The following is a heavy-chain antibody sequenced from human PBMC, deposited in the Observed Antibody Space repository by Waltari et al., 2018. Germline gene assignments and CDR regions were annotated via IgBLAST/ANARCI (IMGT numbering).Heavy chain of an antibody. CDR2: INPSGGST. V-gene: IGHV1-46*01. D-gene: IGHD2-15*01. CDR3: ARNSVLGMDV. CDR1: GYTFTSYY. J-gene: IGHJ6*02. Sequence: QVQLVQSGAAVTKPGASVTVSCKASGYTFTSYYMHWVRQAPGQGLEWMGRINPSGGSTSYAKKFQGRVTMTRDTSTSKVYMELSSLRSEDTAVYYCARNSVLGMDVWGQGTTVTVSS.